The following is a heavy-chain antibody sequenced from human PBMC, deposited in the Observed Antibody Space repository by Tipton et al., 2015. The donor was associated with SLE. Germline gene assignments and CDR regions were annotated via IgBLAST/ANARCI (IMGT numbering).Heavy chain of an antibody. Sequence: SLRLSCAASGFTFTTYWMSWVRQAPGKGLEWVANMNVDGSEKYSVDSVKGRFTISRDNAKNSLYLQMNSLRAEDTAVYYCARGGYKFLDNWGQGALVTVPS. V-gene: IGHV3-7*03. CDR3: ARGGYKFLDN. CDR1: GFTFTTYW. CDR2: MNVDGSEK. D-gene: IGHD5-18*01. J-gene: IGHJ4*02.